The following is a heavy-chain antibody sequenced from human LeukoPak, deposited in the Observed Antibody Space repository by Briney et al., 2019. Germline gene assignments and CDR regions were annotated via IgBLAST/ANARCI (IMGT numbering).Heavy chain of an antibody. Sequence: GASVKVSCKASGYTFTSYGISWVRQAPGQGLEWMGWISAYNGNTNYAQKLQDRVTMTTDTSTSTAYMELRSLRSDDTAVYYCARDRDYYDSSGPGGYWGQGTLVTVSS. V-gene: IGHV1-18*01. CDR1: GYTFTSYG. CDR3: ARDRDYYDSSGPGGY. D-gene: IGHD3-22*01. CDR2: ISAYNGNT. J-gene: IGHJ4*02.